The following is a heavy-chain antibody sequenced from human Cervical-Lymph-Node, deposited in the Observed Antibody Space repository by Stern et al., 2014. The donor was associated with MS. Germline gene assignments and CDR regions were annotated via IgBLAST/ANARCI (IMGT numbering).Heavy chain of an antibody. CDR1: GFSLTTSGVG. CDR3: AHRSTSVAGAWAS. J-gene: IGHJ5*02. D-gene: IGHD1-26*01. Sequence: MQSGPTLVKPTQTLTLTCDFSGFSLTTSGVGVGWIRQPPGKALEWLALLYWDDEKRYSPSLKNRLSIITDNAKNQVVLTMTNMDPVDTGTYYCAHRSTSVAGAWASWGQGILVVVSS. CDR2: LYWDDEK. V-gene: IGHV2-5*02.